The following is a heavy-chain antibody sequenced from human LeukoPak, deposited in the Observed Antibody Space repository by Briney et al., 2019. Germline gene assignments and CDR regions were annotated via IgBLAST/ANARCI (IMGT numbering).Heavy chain of an antibody. CDR3: ARDSKFSFDY. CDR1: GFTFSSYS. V-gene: IGHV3-48*04. Sequence: PGGSLRLSCAASGFTFSSYSMNWVRQAPGKGLEWISYISGSGSPTSYADSMEGRLTISRDDAKNSLYLQVNSLRAEDTAVYYCARDSKFSFDYWGQGALVTVS. J-gene: IGHJ4*02. CDR2: ISGSGSPT.